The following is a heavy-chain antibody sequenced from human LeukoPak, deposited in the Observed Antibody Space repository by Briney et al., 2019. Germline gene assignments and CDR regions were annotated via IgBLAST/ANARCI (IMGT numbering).Heavy chain of an antibody. CDR1: GGSISSSRYY. V-gene: IGHV4-39*01. Sequence: SETLSLICTVSGGSISSSRYYWGWIRQPPGRGREWIGSVSYSGSTYYNLSLKSRVTILLDTSKNQFSLRLTSLTAADTAVYFCARHLGGGGTLDSFDYWGQGTLVTVSS. CDR2: VSYSGST. CDR3: ARHLGGGGTLDSFDY. J-gene: IGHJ4*02. D-gene: IGHD1-1*01.